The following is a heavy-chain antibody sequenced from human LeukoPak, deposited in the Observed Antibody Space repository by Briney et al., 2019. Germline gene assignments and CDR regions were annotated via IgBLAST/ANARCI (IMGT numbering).Heavy chain of an antibody. CDR1: GFTFSSYA. J-gene: IGHJ3*02. CDR2: IGGSGGSA. V-gene: IGHV3-23*01. D-gene: IGHD3-22*01. Sequence: GGSLRLSCAASGFTFSSYAMSWVRQAPGKGLEWVSAIGGSGGSAYYADSVKGRFTISRDNSKNRLYLQMNSLRAEDTAVYYCAKDSITMIWNAFDIWGQGTMVTVSS. CDR3: AKDSITMIWNAFDI.